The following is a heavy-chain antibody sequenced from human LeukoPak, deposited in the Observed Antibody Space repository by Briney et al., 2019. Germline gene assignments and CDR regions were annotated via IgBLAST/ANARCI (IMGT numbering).Heavy chain of an antibody. Sequence: SETLSLTCTVSGGSISSSSYSWGWIRQPPGKGLEWIGYIYHSGSTYYNPSLKSRVTISVDRSKNQFSLKLSSVTAADTAVYYCARDLPVVPAAIGYWGQGTLVTVSS. D-gene: IGHD2-2*02. J-gene: IGHJ4*02. CDR1: GGSISSSSYS. CDR2: IYHSGST. CDR3: ARDLPVVPAAIGY. V-gene: IGHV4-39*07.